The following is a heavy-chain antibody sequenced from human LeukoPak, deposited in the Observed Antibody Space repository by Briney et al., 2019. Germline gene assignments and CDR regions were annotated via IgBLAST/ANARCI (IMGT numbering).Heavy chain of an antibody. CDR2: ISAYNGNT. D-gene: IGHD3-10*01. Sequence: GASVKVSCKASGYTFTSYGISWVRQAPGQGLEWMGWISAYNGNTNYAQKFQGRVTMTTDTSTNTAYMELTSLRSDDTAVYYCARNVAQFYYGSGNYYYMDVWGKGTTVTVSS. V-gene: IGHV1-18*01. CDR3: ARNVAQFYYGSGNYYYMDV. J-gene: IGHJ6*03. CDR1: GYTFTSYG.